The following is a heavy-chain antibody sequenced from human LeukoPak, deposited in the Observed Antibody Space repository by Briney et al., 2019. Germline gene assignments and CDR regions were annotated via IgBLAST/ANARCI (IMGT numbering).Heavy chain of an antibody. CDR1: GFTFDDYA. Sequence: GGSLRLSCAASGFTFDDYAMHWVRQAPGKGLEWVSVIYSGGSTYYADSVKGRFTISRDNSKNTLYLQMNSLRAEDTAVYYCARERLRDAFDIWGQGTMVTVSS. CDR3: ARERLRDAFDI. J-gene: IGHJ3*02. CDR2: IYSGGST. D-gene: IGHD2-15*01. V-gene: IGHV3-53*01.